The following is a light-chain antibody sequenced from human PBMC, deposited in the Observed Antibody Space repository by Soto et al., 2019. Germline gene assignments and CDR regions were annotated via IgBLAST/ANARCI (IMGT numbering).Light chain of an antibody. J-gene: IGKJ5*01. V-gene: IGKV3D-15*01. CDR2: GAS. CDR1: QSVGRN. CDR3: QHYQSGHPIT. Sequence: DIVMTQSPATLSVSPGETATLSCRASQSVGRNVAWYQHKTGQAPRLLISGASSRATGIPDRFTGSGSETSFTLTISRLEPEDFALYYCQHYQSGHPITFGQGTRLEIK.